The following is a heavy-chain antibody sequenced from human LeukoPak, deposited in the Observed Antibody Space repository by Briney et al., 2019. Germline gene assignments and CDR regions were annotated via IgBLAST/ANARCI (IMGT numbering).Heavy chain of an antibody. CDR1: GYTFTSYA. CDR3: ARDHCATTGCYEDYYYGLDV. V-gene: IGHV1-2*02. D-gene: IGHD2-2*01. Sequence: GASVKVSCKASGYTFTSYAMHWVRQAPGQRLEWMGWINPNNGGTNYAQNFQGRVTMTRDTSISTAYMELSRLTSDDTAVYYCARDHCATTGCYEDYYYGLDVWGQGTTVTVSS. CDR2: INPNNGGT. J-gene: IGHJ6*02.